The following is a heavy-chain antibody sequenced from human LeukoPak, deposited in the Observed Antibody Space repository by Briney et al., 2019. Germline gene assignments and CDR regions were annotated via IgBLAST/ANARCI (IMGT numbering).Heavy chain of an antibody. J-gene: IGHJ4*02. V-gene: IGHV3-23*01. CDR1: AFPFSTYV. Sequence: PGGSLRLSCAALAFPFSTYVMSWVRQAPGGGLEWISSISGDGARTYYTNSVKGRLTISRDNPKNTLFLQVNSLRVGDTAVYYCAKGGLTTPLHYWGQGTLVTVSS. CDR3: AKGGLTTPLHY. CDR2: ISGDGART. D-gene: IGHD1-14*01.